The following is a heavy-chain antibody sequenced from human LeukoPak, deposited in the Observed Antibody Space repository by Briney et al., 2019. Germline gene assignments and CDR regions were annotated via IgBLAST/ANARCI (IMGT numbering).Heavy chain of an antibody. Sequence: GGSLRLSCAASGFTYSSYAMNWVRQAPGKGLEWVAAISYDGSDKYYADSVKGRFTISRDNSKNTLYLQMNSLRTEDTAVYYCAKRGPSSGLDVWGQGTTVTVSS. CDR1: GFTYSSYA. J-gene: IGHJ6*02. D-gene: IGHD2/OR15-2a*01. V-gene: IGHV3-30*18. CDR2: ISYDGSDK. CDR3: AKRGPSSGLDV.